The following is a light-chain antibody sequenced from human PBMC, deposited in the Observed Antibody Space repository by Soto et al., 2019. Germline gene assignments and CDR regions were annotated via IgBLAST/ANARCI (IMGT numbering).Light chain of an antibody. J-gene: IGKJ1*01. Sequence: EIVLTQSPATLSLSPGARATLSCRASQSVGSYFAWYQQKPGQAPRLLIYDASNRATGIPARFSGSGSGTDFTLTISSLEPDDFAVYSCQQRGNWPVTFGQGTRVDIK. V-gene: IGKV3-11*01. CDR1: QSVGSY. CDR3: QQRGNWPVT. CDR2: DAS.